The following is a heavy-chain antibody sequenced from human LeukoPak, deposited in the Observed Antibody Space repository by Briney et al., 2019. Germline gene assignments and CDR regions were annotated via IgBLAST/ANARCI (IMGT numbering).Heavy chain of an antibody. V-gene: IGHV1-69*13. CDR2: IIPIFGTA. CDR1: GYTFSSYY. J-gene: IGHJ5*02. D-gene: IGHD6-6*01. CDR3: ARGGIAARLRWFDP. Sequence: ASVKVSCKASGYTFSSYYMNWVRQAPGQGLEWMGGIIPIFGTANYAQKFQGRVTITADESTSTAYMELSSLRSEDTAVYYCARGGIAARLRWFDPWGQGTLVTVSS.